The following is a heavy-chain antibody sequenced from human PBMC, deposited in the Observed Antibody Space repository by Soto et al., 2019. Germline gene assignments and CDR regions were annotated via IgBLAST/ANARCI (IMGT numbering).Heavy chain of an antibody. D-gene: IGHD2-2*01. J-gene: IGHJ2*01. CDR1: GFTFSNYA. Sequence: GGSLRLSCPASGFTFSNYALSWVRQAPGKGLEWVSAISGPSDTIYYTDSVKGRFTISRDNSKNTLYLQMNSLRADDAAIYYCARGYVSRGNFDLWGRGTLVTVS. V-gene: IGHV3-23*01. CDR3: ARGYVSRGNFDL. CDR2: ISGPSDTI.